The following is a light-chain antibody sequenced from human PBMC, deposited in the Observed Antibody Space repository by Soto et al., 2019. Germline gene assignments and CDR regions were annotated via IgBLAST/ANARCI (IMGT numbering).Light chain of an antibody. V-gene: IGKV1-5*01. CDR1: QSISSW. J-gene: IGKJ4*01. CDR3: QQYNSYLLT. CDR2: DAS. Sequence: DIQMTQSPSTLSASVGDRVTITCRASQSISSWLASYQQKPGKAPKLLIYDASSLESGVPSRFSGSGSGTEFTLPISSLQPDDFATYYCQQYNSYLLTFGGGTKVEIK.